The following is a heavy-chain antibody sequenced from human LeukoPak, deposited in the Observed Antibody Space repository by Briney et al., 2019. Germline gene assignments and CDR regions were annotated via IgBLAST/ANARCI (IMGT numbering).Heavy chain of an antibody. J-gene: IGHJ4*02. Sequence: GGSLKLSCAASRFTFSSYWMTWVRQAPGKGLEWVANIKQDGSEKYYVGSVKGRFTISRDNTKNSLYLQMNSLRAEDTAVYYCAREGGYGGVFDYWGQGTLVTVSS. CDR2: IKQDGSEK. CDR3: AREGGYGGVFDY. CDR1: RFTFSSYW. D-gene: IGHD5-12*01. V-gene: IGHV3-7*05.